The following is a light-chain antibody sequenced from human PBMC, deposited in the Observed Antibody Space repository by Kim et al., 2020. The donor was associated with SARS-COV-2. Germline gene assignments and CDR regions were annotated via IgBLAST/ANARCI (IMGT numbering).Light chain of an antibody. CDR1: QDITEY. V-gene: IGKV1-33*01. CDR3: QHYANLPIT. CDR2: DVS. J-gene: IGKJ5*01. Sequence: ASVGDRLTIPFQAIQDITEYLNWYQQKPGKTPNLLIYDVSNLERGVPSRFSGAGFGTNFPFPISGLHPEDAATYFCQHYANLPITFGQGTRLEIK.